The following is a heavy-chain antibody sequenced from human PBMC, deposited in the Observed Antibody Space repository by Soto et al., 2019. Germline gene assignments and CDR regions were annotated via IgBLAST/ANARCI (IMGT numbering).Heavy chain of an antibody. CDR2: IYYSGST. CDR3: ASTAYYYDSSGSPGWFDP. J-gene: IGHJ5*02. Sequence: KPSETLSLTCTVSGGSISSGDYYWSWIRQPPGKGLEWIGYIYYSGSTYYNPSLKSRVTISVDTSKNQFSLKLSSVTAADTAVYYCASTAYYYDSSGSPGWFDPWGQGTLVTVSS. CDR1: GGSISSGDYY. D-gene: IGHD3-22*01. V-gene: IGHV4-30-4*01.